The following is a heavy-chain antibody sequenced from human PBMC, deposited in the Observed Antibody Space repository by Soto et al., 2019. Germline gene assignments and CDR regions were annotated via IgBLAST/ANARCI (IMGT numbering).Heavy chain of an antibody. CDR3: ARDSGITIFGVGTNWFDP. V-gene: IGHV3-74*01. J-gene: IGHJ5*02. CDR2: INSDGSST. D-gene: IGHD3-3*01. Sequence: EVQLVEAGGGLVQPGGSLRLSCAASGFTFSSYWMHWVRQAPGKGLVWVSRINSDGSSTSYADSVKGRFTISRDNAKNTLYRHMNSLRAEDTAVYYCARDSGITIFGVGTNWFDPWGQGTLVTVSS. CDR1: GFTFSSYW.